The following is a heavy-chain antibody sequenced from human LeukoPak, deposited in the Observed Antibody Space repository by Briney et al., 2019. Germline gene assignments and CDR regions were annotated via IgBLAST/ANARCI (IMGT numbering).Heavy chain of an antibody. CDR1: GFTFSSYG. CDR2: ISSDETNK. V-gene: IGHV3-33*01. Sequence: GGSLRLSCAASGFTFSSYGMHWVRQAPGKGLEWVAVISSDETNKHSADSVKGQFTISRDNSKNTLYLQMNGLRVEDTAVYYCARAPRSRADSSSWYKGDYDMDVWGQGTTVTVSS. CDR3: ARAPRSRADSSSWYKGDYDMDV. J-gene: IGHJ6*02. D-gene: IGHD6-13*01.